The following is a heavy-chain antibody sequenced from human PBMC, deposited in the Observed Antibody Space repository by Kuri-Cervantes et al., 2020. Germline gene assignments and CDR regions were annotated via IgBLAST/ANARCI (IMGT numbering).Heavy chain of an antibody. CDR3: ARARRGYSYGHYYYGMDV. CDR1: GSTFSEYW. J-gene: IGHJ6*02. Sequence: GESLKISCTASGSTFSEYWMHWVRQAPGKGLVWVSRINGDETSTSCADSVKGRFTISRDNAKNTLYLQMHSLGAEDTAVYYCARARRGYSYGHYYYGMDVWGQGTTVTVSS. D-gene: IGHD5-18*01. CDR2: INGDETST. V-gene: IGHV3-74*01.